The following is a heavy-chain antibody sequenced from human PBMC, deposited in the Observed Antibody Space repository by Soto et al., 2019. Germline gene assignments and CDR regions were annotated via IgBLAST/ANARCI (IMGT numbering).Heavy chain of an antibody. Sequence: QVQLVQSGAEVKKPGSSVKVSCKASGGTFSNYAISWVRQAPGQGLEWMGGITPIFATAYYAQKFQGRVTITADESMSTAYMELSRLRSEDTAVYYCAQTLGLAVAGPGRFDLWGRGTLVTVSS. CDR2: ITPIFATA. V-gene: IGHV1-69*12. J-gene: IGHJ2*01. CDR3: AQTLGLAVAGPGRFDL. D-gene: IGHD6-19*01. CDR1: GGTFSNYA.